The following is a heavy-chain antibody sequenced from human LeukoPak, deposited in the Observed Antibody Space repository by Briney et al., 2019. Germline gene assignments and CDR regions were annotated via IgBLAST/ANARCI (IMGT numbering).Heavy chain of an antibody. V-gene: IGHV3-23*01. CDR3: AGAWQ. CDR2: ISGSGDST. D-gene: IGHD4/OR15-4a*01. J-gene: IGHJ4*02. CDR1: GFTFNKYS. Sequence: GGSLRLSCAASGFTFNKYSMSWLRQAPGQGLEWVSDISGSGDSTRYADSVKGRFTISRDNSKNTLYLEMNSLRAGDTAIYYCAGAWQWGQGTPVTVSS.